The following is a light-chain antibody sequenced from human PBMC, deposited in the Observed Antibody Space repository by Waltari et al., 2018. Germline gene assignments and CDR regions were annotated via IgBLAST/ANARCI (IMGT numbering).Light chain of an antibody. CDR2: SAS. V-gene: IGKV1-17*01. J-gene: IGKJ1*01. CDR1: QSFSSS. CDR3: LQYISYPWT. Sequence: DIKMTQSPSSLSASVGDTVTITRRASQSFSSSLARYQQKQGKAPKHVIYSASSFQSVVPSRFSVSKSGTDFTLSICSLQPVDIASYYCLQYISYPWTFGQGTKVEIK.